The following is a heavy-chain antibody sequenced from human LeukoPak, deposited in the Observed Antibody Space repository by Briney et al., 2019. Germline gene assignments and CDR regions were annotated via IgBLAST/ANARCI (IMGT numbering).Heavy chain of an antibody. Sequence: ASVKVSCKASGGSFSSHAVGWVRQAPGQGLEWLGGTIPLLGTTRYAQKFQGRVTITTDESTRTAYMDLSSLTSEDTAVYYCARGSWDDVGYYYYYYMDVWGKGSTVTVSS. J-gene: IGHJ6*03. D-gene: IGHD1-1*01. V-gene: IGHV1-69*05. CDR2: TIPLLGTT. CDR3: ARGSWDDVGYYYYYYMDV. CDR1: GGSFSSHA.